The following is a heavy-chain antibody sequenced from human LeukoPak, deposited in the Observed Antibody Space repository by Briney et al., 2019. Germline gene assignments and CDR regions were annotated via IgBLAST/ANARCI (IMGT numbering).Heavy chain of an antibody. CDR3: ASSNDFWTPYWYFDL. Sequence: GASVKVSCKASGYTFTSYAMNWVRQAPGQGLEWMGWINTNTGNPTYAQGFTGRFVFSLDTSVSTAYLQISSLKAEDTAVYYCASSNDFWTPYWYFDLWGRGTLVTVSS. CDR2: INTNTGNP. D-gene: IGHD3/OR15-3a*01. V-gene: IGHV7-4-1*02. CDR1: GYTFTSYA. J-gene: IGHJ2*01.